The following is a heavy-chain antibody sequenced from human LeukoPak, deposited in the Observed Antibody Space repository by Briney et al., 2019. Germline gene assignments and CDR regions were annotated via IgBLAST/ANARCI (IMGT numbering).Heavy chain of an antibody. CDR2: INHSGST. CDR1: GGSFSGYY. V-gene: IGHV4-34*01. Sequence: NPSETLSLTCAVYGGSFSGYYWSWIRQPPGKGLEWIGEINHSGSTNYNPSLESRVTISVDTSKNQFSLKLSSVTAADTAVYYCARLWGGYFDYWGQGTLVTVSS. J-gene: IGHJ4*02. CDR3: ARLWGGYFDY. D-gene: IGHD3-16*01.